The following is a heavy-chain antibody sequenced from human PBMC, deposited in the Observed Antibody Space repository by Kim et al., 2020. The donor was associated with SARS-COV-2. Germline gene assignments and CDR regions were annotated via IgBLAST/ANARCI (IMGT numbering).Heavy chain of an antibody. CDR1: GFSFSSYG. V-gene: IGHV3-33*06. CDR2: IWYDGSNK. Sequence: GGSLRRSCAASGFSFSSYGMHWVRQAPGKGLEWVAVIWYDGSNKYYADSVKGRFTVSRDNSKNTLYLQMNSLRVEDTAVYYCAKALGYCSGGSCPPPLDYWGQGTLVTVSS. D-gene: IGHD2-15*01. CDR3: AKALGYCSGGSCPPPLDY. J-gene: IGHJ4*02.